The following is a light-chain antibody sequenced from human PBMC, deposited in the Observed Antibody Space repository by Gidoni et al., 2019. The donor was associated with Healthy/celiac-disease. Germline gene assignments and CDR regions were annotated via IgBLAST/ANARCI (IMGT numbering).Light chain of an antibody. Sequence: SYELTQPPSVSVSPGQTARITCSGDALPKQYAYWYQQKPGQAPVLVIYKDSERPSGTPEQFSGSSSGTTVTLTISGVQAEDEADYYCQSADSSGTVVFGGGTKLTVL. CDR2: KDS. J-gene: IGLJ2*01. CDR3: QSADSSGTVV. CDR1: ALPKQY. V-gene: IGLV3-25*03.